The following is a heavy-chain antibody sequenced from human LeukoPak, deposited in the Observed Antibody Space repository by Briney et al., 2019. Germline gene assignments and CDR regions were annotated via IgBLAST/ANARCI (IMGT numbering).Heavy chain of an antibody. Sequence: SETLSLTCTVSGGSITSSSYYWGWIRQPPGKGLEWLGSLYYSGTTYYNPSLKSRISISVDTFKNQFSLNLTSVTAADTAVYYCASDSVGYYYFDNWGQGTLVTVSS. CDR1: GGSITSSSYY. J-gene: IGHJ4*02. CDR2: LYYSGTT. D-gene: IGHD3-22*01. CDR3: ASDSVGYYYFDN. V-gene: IGHV4-39*07.